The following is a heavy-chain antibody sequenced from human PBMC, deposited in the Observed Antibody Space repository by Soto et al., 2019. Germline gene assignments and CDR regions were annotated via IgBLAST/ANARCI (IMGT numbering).Heavy chain of an antibody. D-gene: IGHD3-3*01. CDR2: INSDGSST. J-gene: IGHJ5*02. CDR1: GFTFSSYW. V-gene: IGHV3-74*01. Sequence: GGSLRLSCAASGFTFSSYWLLWVRQAPGKGLVWVSRINSDGSSTSYADSVKGRFTISRDNAKNTVYLQMNSLRVEDTALYYCARGGRALERWFDPWGQGTLVTVSS. CDR3: ARGGRALERWFDP.